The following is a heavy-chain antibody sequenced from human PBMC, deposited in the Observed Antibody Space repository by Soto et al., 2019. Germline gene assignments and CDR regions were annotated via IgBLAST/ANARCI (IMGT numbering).Heavy chain of an antibody. V-gene: IGHV3-30*18. CDR2: ISYDGSNK. CDR1: GFTFSSYG. Sequence: GGSLRLSCAASGFTFSSYGMHWVRQAPGKGLEWVAVISYDGSNKYYADSVKGRFTISRDNSKNTLYLQMNSLRAEDTAVYYCAKDWPVEYSSGCPGYWGQGTLVTVSS. J-gene: IGHJ4*02. CDR3: AKDWPVEYSSGCPGY. D-gene: IGHD6-19*01.